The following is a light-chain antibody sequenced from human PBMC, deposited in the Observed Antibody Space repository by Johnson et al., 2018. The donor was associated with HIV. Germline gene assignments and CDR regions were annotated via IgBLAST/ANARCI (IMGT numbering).Light chain of an antibody. CDR3: GTWDNSLVPVYV. Sequence: QSVLTQPPSVSVAPGQKVTISCSGSSSNIGNNYVSWYQQLPGTAPKLLIYDDNKRPSGIPDRFSGSKSGTSATLGITGLQTGDEADYYCGTWDNSLVPVYVFGTATKVSVL. CDR2: DDN. CDR1: SSNIGNNY. V-gene: IGLV1-51*01. J-gene: IGLJ1*01.